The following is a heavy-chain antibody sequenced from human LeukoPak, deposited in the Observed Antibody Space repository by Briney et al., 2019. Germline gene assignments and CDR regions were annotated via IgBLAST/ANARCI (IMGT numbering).Heavy chain of an antibody. CDR3: ARGGYYGDYDH. CDR1: GGSFSGYY. J-gene: IGHJ5*02. D-gene: IGHD4-17*01. CDR2: IYYSGST. V-gene: IGHV4-59*01. Sequence: SETLSLTCAVYGGSFSGYYWSWIRQPPGKGLEWIGYIYYSGSTNYNPSLKSRVTISVDTSKNQFSLKLSSVTAADTAVYYCARGGYYGDYDHWGQGTLVTVSS.